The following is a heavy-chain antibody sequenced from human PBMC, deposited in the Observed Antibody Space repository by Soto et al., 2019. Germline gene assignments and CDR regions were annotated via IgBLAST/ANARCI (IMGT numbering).Heavy chain of an antibody. CDR3: ARAVAGGYYYYYYMDV. CDR1: GFTVSSNY. V-gene: IGHV3-53*04. CDR2: IYSGGST. J-gene: IGHJ6*03. D-gene: IGHD6-19*01. Sequence: SLRLSCAASGFTVSSNYMSWVRQAPGKGLEWVSVIYSGGSTYYADSVKGRFTISRHNSKNTLYLQMNSLRAEDTAVYYCARAVAGGYYYYYYMDVWGKGTTVTVSS.